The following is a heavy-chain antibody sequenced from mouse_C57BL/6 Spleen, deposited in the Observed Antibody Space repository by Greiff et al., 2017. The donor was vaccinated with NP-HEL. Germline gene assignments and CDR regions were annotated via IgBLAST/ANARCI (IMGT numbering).Heavy chain of an antibody. CDR1: GYTFTSYW. CDR3: ARSKYSNYFDY. D-gene: IGHD2-5*01. V-gene: IGHV1-59*01. J-gene: IGHJ2*01. Sequence: VQLQQPGAELVRPGTSVKLSCKASGYTFTSYWMHWVKQRPGQGLEWIGVIDPSDSYTNYNQKFKGKATLTVDTSSSTAYMQLSSLTSEDSAVYYCARSKYSNYFDYWGQGTTLTVSS. CDR2: IDPSDSYT.